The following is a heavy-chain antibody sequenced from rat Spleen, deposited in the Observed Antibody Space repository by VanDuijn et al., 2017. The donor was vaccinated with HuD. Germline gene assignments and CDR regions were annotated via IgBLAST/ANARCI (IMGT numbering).Heavy chain of an antibody. CDR3: TTANNGGFSELYYFDY. J-gene: IGHJ2*01. Sequence: EVQLVESGGGLVRPGRSLKLSCVASGFTFSSFWMYWIRQAPGKGLEWVSSINTDGGSTYYSDYVRCRFTISRNNAKSTLYLQMDSLRSEDTATYYCTTANNGGFSELYYFDYWGQGVMVTVSS. CDR2: INTDGGST. D-gene: IGHD1-11*01. V-gene: IGHV5-58*01. CDR1: GFTFSSFW.